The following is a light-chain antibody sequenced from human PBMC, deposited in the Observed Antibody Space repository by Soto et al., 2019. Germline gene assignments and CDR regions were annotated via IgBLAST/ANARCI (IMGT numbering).Light chain of an antibody. V-gene: IGKV3-11*01. J-gene: IGKJ5*01. CDR1: QSVSSY. CDR3: QQRSNWPPSIT. Sequence: EIVMTQSPATLSLSPGERATLSCRASQSVSSYLAWYQQKPGQAPRLLIYDASNRATGIPARFRGSGSGTDFTLTISSLEPEDFAVYYCQQRSNWPPSITFGQGTRLE. CDR2: DAS.